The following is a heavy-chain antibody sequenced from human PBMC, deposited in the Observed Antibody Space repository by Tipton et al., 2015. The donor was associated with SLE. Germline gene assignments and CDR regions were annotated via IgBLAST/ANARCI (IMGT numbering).Heavy chain of an antibody. V-gene: IGHV3-74*01. Sequence: GSLRLSCAASGFTFSSHWMHWVRQAPGKGLVWVSRITGDGSRTIYADSVRGRFTISRDNSKNTVYLQMNSLRAEDTAVYYCVRRYNNHDLGYWGQGTLVTVSS. CDR1: GFTFSSHW. J-gene: IGHJ4*02. CDR2: ITGDGSRT. D-gene: IGHD3-3*01. CDR3: VRRYNNHDLGY.